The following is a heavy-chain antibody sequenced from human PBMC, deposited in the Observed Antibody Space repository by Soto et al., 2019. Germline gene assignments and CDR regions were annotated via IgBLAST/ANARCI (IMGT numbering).Heavy chain of an antibody. Sequence: LRLSCVASGFNLSHPWMTWVRQAAGKGLEWVGRIKSKTDGGTADYAAPVKGRATISRDDSKNTVYLQMNSLKTEDTAVYYCTTGIYYDILTGYHNVAYWGQGALVTVS. CDR2: IKSKTDGGTA. V-gene: IGHV3-15*01. J-gene: IGHJ4*02. D-gene: IGHD3-9*01. CDR1: GFNLSHPW. CDR3: TTGIYYDILTGYHNVAY.